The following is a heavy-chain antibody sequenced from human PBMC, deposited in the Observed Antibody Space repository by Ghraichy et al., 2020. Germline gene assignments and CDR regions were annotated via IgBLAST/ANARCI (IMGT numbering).Heavy chain of an antibody. V-gene: IGHV3-9*01. CDR1: GFTFDDYG. D-gene: IGHD6-19*01. CDR2: ISWNGGRI. Sequence: SLNISCAASGFTFDDYGMHWVRQAAGKGLEWVSGISWNGGRIAYADSVKGRFTISRDNAKNSLYLQMKSLRAGDTALYYCVKDMTVAGTTFDYWGQGTQVTVSS. J-gene: IGHJ4*02. CDR3: VKDMTVAGTTFDY.